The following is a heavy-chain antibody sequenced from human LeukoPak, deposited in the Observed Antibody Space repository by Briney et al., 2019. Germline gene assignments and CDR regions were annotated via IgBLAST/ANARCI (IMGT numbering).Heavy chain of an antibody. Sequence: GGSLRLSCAASGFTFSNYWMHWVLQAPGRGLVWVSSIKSNGRTTSYADSAKGRFTISRDNAKNTPYLQMNSLRVEDTAVYYCARDGRLDGYNGIVDNWGQGTLVTVSS. CDR3: ARDGRLDGYNGIVDN. V-gene: IGHV3-74*01. D-gene: IGHD5-24*01. CDR2: IKSNGRTT. J-gene: IGHJ4*02. CDR1: GFTFSNYW.